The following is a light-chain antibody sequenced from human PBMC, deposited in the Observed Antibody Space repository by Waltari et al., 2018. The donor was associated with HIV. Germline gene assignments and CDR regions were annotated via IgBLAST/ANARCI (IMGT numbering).Light chain of an antibody. Sequence: ETVMTQSQAALSVSPGERVILSCRASQSVSSNLALYQHKPGQAPILLIYDASTRAPGIPARFSGSGSGPEFTLTISSLQSEDFAVYYCQHYKNWPPYPFGQGTKLEIK. J-gene: IGKJ2*01. CDR3: QHYKNWPPYP. V-gene: IGKV3-15*01. CDR2: DAS. CDR1: QSVSSN.